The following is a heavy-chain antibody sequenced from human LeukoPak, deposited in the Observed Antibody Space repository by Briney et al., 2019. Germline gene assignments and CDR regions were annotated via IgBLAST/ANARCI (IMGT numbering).Heavy chain of an antibody. J-gene: IGHJ4*02. CDR1: GGSISSGDYY. Sequence: SQTLSLTCTVSGGSISSGDYYWSWIRQPPGKGLEWIGYIYYSGSTYYNPSLKSRVTISVDTSKNQFSLKLSSVTAADTAVYYCARVYDSSGYYYPIDYWGQGTLVTVSS. CDR2: IYYSGST. CDR3: ARVYDSSGYYYPIDY. D-gene: IGHD3-22*01. V-gene: IGHV4-30-4*08.